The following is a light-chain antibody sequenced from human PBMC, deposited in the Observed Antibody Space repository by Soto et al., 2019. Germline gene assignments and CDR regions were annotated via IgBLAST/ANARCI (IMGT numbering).Light chain of an antibody. CDR3: XXXXXXXXT. CDR2: GAS. Sequence: EVVMTQSPATLSVSPGERATLSCRASQNLSRNLAWYQQQPGQAPRLLIYGASTRATGIPARFSGSGSGTXXXXXISXXQSXXXXXXXXXXXXXXXXTFGQGTKLEIK. V-gene: IGKV3-15*01. CDR1: QNLSRN. J-gene: IGKJ2*01.